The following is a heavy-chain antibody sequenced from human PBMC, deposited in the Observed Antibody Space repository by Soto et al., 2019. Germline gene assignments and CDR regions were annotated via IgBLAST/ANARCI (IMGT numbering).Heavy chain of an antibody. J-gene: IGHJ4*02. CDR2: IYYSGST. Sequence: QVQLQESGPGLVKPSQTLSLTCTVSGGSISSGGYYSSWIRQHPGKGLEWIGYIYYSGSTYYNPSLKSRVTISVDTSKNQFSLKLSSVTAADTAVYYCARDSGGSGLTDYWGQGTLVTVSS. CDR1: GGSISSGGYY. CDR3: ARDSGGSGLTDY. V-gene: IGHV4-31*03. D-gene: IGHD3-10*01.